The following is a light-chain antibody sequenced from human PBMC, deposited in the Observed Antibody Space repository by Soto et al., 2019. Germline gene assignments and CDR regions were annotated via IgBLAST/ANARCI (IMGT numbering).Light chain of an antibody. V-gene: IGKV3-20*01. J-gene: IGKJ2*01. Sequence: EIAMTQSPGTLSLSPGERSALCCMSIQSVGSSYLAWYQQKPGQAPRLLIYGASSRATGIPDRFSGSGSGTDFTLTISRLEPEDFAVYYCQQYGSSPGYTFGQGTKVDIK. CDR1: QSVGSSY. CDR3: QQYGSSPGYT. CDR2: GAS.